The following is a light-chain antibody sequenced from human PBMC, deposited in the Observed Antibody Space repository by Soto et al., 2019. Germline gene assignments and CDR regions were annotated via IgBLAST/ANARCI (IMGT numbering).Light chain of an antibody. CDR2: AAS. V-gene: IGKV1-9*01. J-gene: IGKJ3*01. CDR3: QQLNSYPLFT. Sequence: DIQLTQSPSFLSASVGDRVTITCRASQGIRSYLAWYQQKPGKAPKLLIYAASALQSGVPSRFSGSGFGTEFTLTISILEPEDFSTYYCQQLNSYPLFTFGPGTKVDIK. CDR1: QGIRSY.